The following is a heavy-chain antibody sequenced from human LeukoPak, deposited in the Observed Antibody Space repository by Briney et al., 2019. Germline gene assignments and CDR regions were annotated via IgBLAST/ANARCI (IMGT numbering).Heavy chain of an antibody. CDR3: ARGEPLFDY. J-gene: IGHJ4*02. V-gene: IGHV3-23*05. Sequence: GGSLRLSCAGSGFTFSSYSMSWIRQAPGKGLEWVSSITSTDRNLDYADSVKGRFTISRDNSKNTLYLQMNSLRAEDTAVYYCARGEPLFDYWGQGTLVTVSS. D-gene: IGHD1-14*01. CDR2: ITSTDRNL. CDR1: GFTFSSYS.